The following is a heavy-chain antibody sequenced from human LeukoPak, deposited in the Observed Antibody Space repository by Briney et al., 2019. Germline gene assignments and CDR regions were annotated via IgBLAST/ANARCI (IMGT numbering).Heavy chain of an antibody. CDR2: IYYSGST. CDR1: WGSVRSGNSL. V-gene: IGHV4-61*01. Sequence: TSETLSLTCTVSWGSVRSGNSLWGWVRQPPRKGLECIGYIYYSGSTNYNPSLKSRVTISVDTSKNQFSLKLSSVTAADTAVYYCARGYRRAFDIWGQGTLVTVSS. D-gene: IGHD3-9*01. J-gene: IGHJ4*02. CDR3: ARGYRRAFDI.